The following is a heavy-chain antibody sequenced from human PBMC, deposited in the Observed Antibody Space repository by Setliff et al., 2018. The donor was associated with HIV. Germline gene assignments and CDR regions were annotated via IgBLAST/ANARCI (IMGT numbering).Heavy chain of an antibody. V-gene: IGHV4-34*01. J-gene: IGHJ6*03. D-gene: IGHD3-22*01. Sequence: SETLSLTCDVYGGSFSAYYWTWIRRPPGKGLEWIGEINHSGSTNYNPSLKSRVTISVDTSKNQFSLKLRSVTAADTAIYYCARSDLDNGSGYFDYYSYYMDVWGGGTTVTVSS. CDR1: GGSFSAYY. CDR2: INHSGST. CDR3: ARSDLDNGSGYFDYYSYYMDV.